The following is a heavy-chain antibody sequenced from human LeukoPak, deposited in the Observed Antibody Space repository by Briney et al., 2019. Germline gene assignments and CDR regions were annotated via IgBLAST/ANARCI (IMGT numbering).Heavy chain of an antibody. CDR2: IYYSGST. V-gene: IGHV4-30-4*01. Sequence: PSETLSLTCTVSGGSISSGDYYWSWIRQPPGKGLEWIGYIYYSGSTYYNPPLKSRVTISVDTSKNQFSLKLSSVTAADTAVYYCARATVAMAKGAFDIWGQGTMVTVSS. CDR1: GGSISSGDYY. D-gene: IGHD4-23*01. J-gene: IGHJ3*02. CDR3: ARATVAMAKGAFDI.